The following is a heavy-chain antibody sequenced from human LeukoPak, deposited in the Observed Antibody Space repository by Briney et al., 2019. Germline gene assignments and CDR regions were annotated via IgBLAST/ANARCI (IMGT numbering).Heavy chain of an antibody. CDR2: INHSGST. CDR3: TSVMRTFRGDYRDY. Sequence: SETLSLTCAVYGGSFSGYYWSWIRQPPGKGLEWIGEINHSGSTNYNPSLKSRVTISVDTSKNQFSLKLSSVTAADTAVYHCTSVMRTFRGDYRDYWGQGTLVTVSS. J-gene: IGHJ4*02. V-gene: IGHV4-34*01. CDR1: GGSFSGYY. D-gene: IGHD2/OR15-2a*01.